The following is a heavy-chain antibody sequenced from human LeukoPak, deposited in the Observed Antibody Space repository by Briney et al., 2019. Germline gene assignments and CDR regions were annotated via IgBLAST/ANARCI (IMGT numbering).Heavy chain of an antibody. Sequence: GGSLRLSCAASGFTVSSSYMSWVRQAPGKGLEWVSLIYSGGSTYYAASVKGRFTISRDNSKNTLYLQMNSLRPEDTAVYYCAKGYNYAYEYWGQGTLVTVSS. J-gene: IGHJ4*02. CDR1: GFTVSSSY. V-gene: IGHV3-53*01. CDR2: IYSGGST. CDR3: AKGYNYAYEY. D-gene: IGHD5-18*01.